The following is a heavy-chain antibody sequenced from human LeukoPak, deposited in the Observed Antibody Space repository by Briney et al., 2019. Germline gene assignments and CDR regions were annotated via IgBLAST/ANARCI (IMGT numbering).Heavy chain of an antibody. J-gene: IGHJ4*02. Sequence: GGSLRLSCVGTGFTFRSHAMSWVRQAPEKGLEFVSGIYENGGTTYYADSVKGRFSISRDNSKNTLYLQMDSLRGEDTAVYYCAKDFRIGYSAHFDYWGQGALVTVSS. CDR1: GFTFRSHA. CDR2: IYENGGTT. D-gene: IGHD2-21*01. CDR3: AKDFRIGYSAHFDY. V-gene: IGHV3-23*01.